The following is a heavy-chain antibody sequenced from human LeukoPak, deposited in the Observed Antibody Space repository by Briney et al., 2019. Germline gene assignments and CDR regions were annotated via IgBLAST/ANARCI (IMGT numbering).Heavy chain of an antibody. CDR1: GGSISSYF. V-gene: IGHV4-59*08. CDR2: IYYSGST. J-gene: IGHJ4*02. Sequence: SETLSLTCTVSGGSISSYFWSWIRQPPGKGLEWIGYIYYSGSTNYNPSLKSRVTIALDTSRNQFSLDLTSVTAADTAVYYCARGTTYDSGTDYYFNYWGQGTLVTVSS. D-gene: IGHD3-22*01. CDR3: ARGTTYDSGTDYYFNY.